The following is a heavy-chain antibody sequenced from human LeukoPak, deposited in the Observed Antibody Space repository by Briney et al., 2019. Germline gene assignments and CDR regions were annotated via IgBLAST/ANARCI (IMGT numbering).Heavy chain of an antibody. CDR3: ARGYCSSATCRHFDY. Sequence: ALVKVSCKPSGYAFTNYAISWVREAPGQRLEWMGWISVYNGNTNYAQKLQGRVTMTADTSTTTAYMELRSLISDDTAVYYCARGYCSSATCRHFDYWGQGALVTVSS. D-gene: IGHD2-2*01. V-gene: IGHV1-18*01. J-gene: IGHJ4*02. CDR2: ISVYNGNT. CDR1: GYAFTNYA.